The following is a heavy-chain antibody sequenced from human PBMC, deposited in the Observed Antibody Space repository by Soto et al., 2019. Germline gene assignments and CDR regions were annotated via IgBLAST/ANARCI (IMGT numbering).Heavy chain of an antibody. D-gene: IGHD2-2*01. CDR2: IIPIFGTA. V-gene: IGHV1-69*13. CDR3: AREADIVVVPAGSARPTWFDP. CDR1: GGTFSSYA. J-gene: IGHJ5*02. Sequence: ASVKVSCKASGGTFSSYAISWVRQAPGQGLEWMGGIIPIFGTANYAQKFQGRVTITADESTSTAYMELSSLRSEDTAVYYCAREADIVVVPAGSARPTWFDPWGQGTLVTVSS.